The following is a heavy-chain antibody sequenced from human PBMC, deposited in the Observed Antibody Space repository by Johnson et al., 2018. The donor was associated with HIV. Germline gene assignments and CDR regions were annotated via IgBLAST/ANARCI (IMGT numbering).Heavy chain of an antibody. V-gene: IGHV3-30-3*01. CDR3: ARDSSNSFRFEMYAFDI. CDR2: MSYDGINK. D-gene: IGHD6-6*01. Sequence: QVQLVESGGGLVQPGRSLRLSCTASGFTFGDYAMSWVRQAPGKGLEWVAVMSYDGINKYYADSVKGRFTISRDNSKNTLYLQMNSLRPEDTAVYYCARDSSNSFRFEMYAFDIWGQGTMVTVSS. J-gene: IGHJ3*02. CDR1: GFTFGDYA.